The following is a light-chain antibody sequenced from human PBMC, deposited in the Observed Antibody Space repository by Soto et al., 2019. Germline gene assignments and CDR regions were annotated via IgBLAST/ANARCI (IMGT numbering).Light chain of an antibody. CDR2: AAS. CDR3: QKFNADPT. Sequence: DIQMTQSPSSLSASVGDRVTITCRASQAISNYLAWYQQKPGKVPTLLISAASTLQSGVPSRFSVSESGTDVTLTIISVQHEDVATYYCQKFNADPTFGVGTKVE. J-gene: IGKJ4*01. CDR1: QAISNY. V-gene: IGKV1-27*01.